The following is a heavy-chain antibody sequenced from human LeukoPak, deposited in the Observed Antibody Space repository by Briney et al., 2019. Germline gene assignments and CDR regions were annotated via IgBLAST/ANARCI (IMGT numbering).Heavy chain of an antibody. CDR3: TTDNWFDP. J-gene: IGHJ5*02. V-gene: IGHV3-15*01. Sequence: TGGSLRLSCAASGFTVSKNYMSWVRQAPGKGLEWVGRIKSKTDGGTTDYAAPVKGRFTISRDDSKNTLYLQMNSLKTEDTAVYYCTTDNWFDPWGQGTLVTVSS. CDR2: IKSKTDGGTT. CDR1: GFTVSKNY.